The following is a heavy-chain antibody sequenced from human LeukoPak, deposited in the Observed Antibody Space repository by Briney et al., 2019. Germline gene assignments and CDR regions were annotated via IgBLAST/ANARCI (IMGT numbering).Heavy chain of an antibody. CDR3: AALTHYSSGGRVIDY. V-gene: IGHV1-2*06. CDR1: GGTFSSYT. Sequence: ASVKVSCKASGGTFSSYTISWVRQAPGQGLEWMGRINPNSGGTNYEQKFQGRVTMTRDTSISTAYMELSRLRSDDTAVYYCAALTHYSSGGRVIDYWGQGTLVTVSS. CDR2: INPNSGGT. J-gene: IGHJ4*02. D-gene: IGHD6-19*01.